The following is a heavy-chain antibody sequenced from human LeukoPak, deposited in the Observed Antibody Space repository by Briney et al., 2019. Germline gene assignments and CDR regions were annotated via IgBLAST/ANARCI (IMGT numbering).Heavy chain of an antibody. D-gene: IGHD6-19*01. V-gene: IGHV4-39*07. Sequence: SETLSLTCTVSGGSISSSSYYWGWIRQPPGKGLEWIGSIYYSGSTYYNPSLKSRVTISVDTSKNQFSLKLSSVTAADTAVYYCARDNAAVAGRGDAFDIWGQGTMVTVSS. CDR2: IYYSGST. CDR3: ARDNAAVAGRGDAFDI. CDR1: GGSISSSSYY. J-gene: IGHJ3*02.